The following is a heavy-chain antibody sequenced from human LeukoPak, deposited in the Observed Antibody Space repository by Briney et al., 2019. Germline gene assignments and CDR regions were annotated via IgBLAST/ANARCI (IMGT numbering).Heavy chain of an antibody. J-gene: IGHJ4*02. CDR3: ARYYGSGRDADY. D-gene: IGHD3-10*01. Sequence: PGGSLRLSCAASGFSFSTYWMSWVRQAPGKGLEWIGSVFYDGSSDYNPSLKSRVTISVDTSKNKFSLKINSVTAADTAVYFCARYYGSGRDADYWGQGTLVTVSS. CDR1: GFSFSTYW. V-gene: IGHV4-39*01. CDR2: VFYDGSS.